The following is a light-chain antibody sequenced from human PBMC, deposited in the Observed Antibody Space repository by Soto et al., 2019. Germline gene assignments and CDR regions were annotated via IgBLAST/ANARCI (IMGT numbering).Light chain of an antibody. V-gene: IGLV1-44*01. CDR2: SNS. CDR3: AAWDDSLNGRAV. CDR1: DSNIGSNT. Sequence: QSVLTQPPSASGTPGQRLTISCSGSDSNIGSNTVNWYQQVPGTAPKLLIYSNSQRPSGVPDRFSGSKSGTSASLAISGLQSEDEGDYYCAAWDDSLNGRAVFGGGTKLTVL. J-gene: IGLJ3*02.